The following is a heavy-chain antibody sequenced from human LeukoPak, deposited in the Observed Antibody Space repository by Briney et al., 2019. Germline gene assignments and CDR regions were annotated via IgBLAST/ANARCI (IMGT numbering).Heavy chain of an antibody. CDR1: GFTFSSYS. D-gene: IGHD6-13*01. Sequence: GGSLRLSCAASGFTFSSYSMNWVRQAPGKGLEWVSSISSSSSYIYYADSVKGRFTISRDNSKNTLYLQMNSLRAEDTAVYYCAKELLRIAAAGTNYMDVWGKGTTVTISS. CDR3: AKELLRIAAAGTNYMDV. V-gene: IGHV3-21*01. J-gene: IGHJ6*03. CDR2: ISSSSSYI.